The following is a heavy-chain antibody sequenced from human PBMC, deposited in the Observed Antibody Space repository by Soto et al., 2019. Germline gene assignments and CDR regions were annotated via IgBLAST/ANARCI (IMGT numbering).Heavy chain of an antibody. Sequence: GSLRLSCAASRFTFSSYSINWVLHTPLKWLEWVSSISSSSSYIYYADSVKGRFTISRDNAKNSLYLQMNSLRAEDTAVYYCARAFSSSWYRKPGFFDYWGQGTLVTVSS. J-gene: IGHJ4*02. D-gene: IGHD6-13*01. CDR1: RFTFSSYS. CDR2: ISSSSSYI. V-gene: IGHV3-21*01. CDR3: ARAFSSSWYRKPGFFDY.